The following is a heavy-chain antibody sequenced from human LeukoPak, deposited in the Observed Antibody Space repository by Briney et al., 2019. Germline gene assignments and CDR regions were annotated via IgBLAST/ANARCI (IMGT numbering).Heavy chain of an antibody. V-gene: IGHV4-4*02. J-gene: IGHJ4*02. CDR3: ASHMAVPGTRGFDD. D-gene: IGHD6-19*01. CDR2: VSQTGTT. Sequence: SGTLSLTCAVFDDSIYTNKWWSWVRQPPGKGLEWIGEVSQTGTTYYDPSLTGRITISVDRSRNQFSLTLRSAPAADTGVYYCASHMAVPGTRGFDDWGEGIPATVS. CDR1: DDSIYTNKW.